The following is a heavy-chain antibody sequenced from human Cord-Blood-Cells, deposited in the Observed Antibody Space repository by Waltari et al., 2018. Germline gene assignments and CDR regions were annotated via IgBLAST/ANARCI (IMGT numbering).Heavy chain of an antibody. D-gene: IGHD3-10*01. J-gene: IGHJ4*02. CDR3: ARDRGEYYYGSGSMGY. Sequence: QVQLVQSGAEVKKPGASVKVACKASGYTFTGYYMNWVRQAPGQGLEWMGWINPNSGGTNYAQKFQGRVTMTRDTSISTAYMELSRLRSDDTAVYYCARDRGEYYYGSGSMGYWGQGTLVTVSS. V-gene: IGHV1-2*02. CDR1: GYTFTGYY. CDR2: INPNSGGT.